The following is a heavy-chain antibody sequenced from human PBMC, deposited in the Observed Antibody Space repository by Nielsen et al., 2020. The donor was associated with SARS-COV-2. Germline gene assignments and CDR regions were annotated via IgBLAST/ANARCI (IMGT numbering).Heavy chain of an antibody. CDR1: GFSFSIHA. CDR3: VNCRTSWLDDDLDDI. V-gene: IGHV3-64D*08. CDR2: INSRGDKR. J-gene: IGHJ3*02. D-gene: IGHD6-13*01. Sequence: GESLKISCSVSGFSFSIHAMHWVRQAPGKGLEFVSVINSRGDKRYYADSVEDRFTISRDNSKNTLYLEMSRLRPEDTAVYYCVNCRTSWLDDDLDDIWGQGTMVTVSA.